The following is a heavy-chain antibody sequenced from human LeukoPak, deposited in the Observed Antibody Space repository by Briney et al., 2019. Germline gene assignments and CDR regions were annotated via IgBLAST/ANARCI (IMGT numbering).Heavy chain of an antibody. CDR3: ARDPRELGTFDY. CDR2: ISSSSSYI. D-gene: IGHD6-13*01. V-gene: IGHV3-21*01. J-gene: IGHJ4*02. Sequence: GGSLRLSCAASGFTFSSYSMNWVRQAPGKGLEWVSSISSSSSYIYYADSVKGRFTISRDNAKNSLYPQMNSLRAEDTAVYYCARDPRELGTFDYWGQGTLVTVSS. CDR1: GFTFSSYS.